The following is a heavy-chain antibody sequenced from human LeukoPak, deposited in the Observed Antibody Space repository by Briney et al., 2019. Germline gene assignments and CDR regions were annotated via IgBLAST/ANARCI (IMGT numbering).Heavy chain of an antibody. CDR3: ARVKPSHRYSYGYNPYYFDY. Sequence: KPSETLSLSCTVSGGSISGFYWSWIRQPAGKGLEYIGRIYTSGSTNYNPSLKSRVTMSLDTSKNQFSLKLSSVTAADTAVYYCARVKPSHRYSYGYNPYYFDYWGQGTLVTVSS. V-gene: IGHV4-4*07. D-gene: IGHD5-18*01. CDR2: IYTSGST. J-gene: IGHJ4*02. CDR1: GGSISGFY.